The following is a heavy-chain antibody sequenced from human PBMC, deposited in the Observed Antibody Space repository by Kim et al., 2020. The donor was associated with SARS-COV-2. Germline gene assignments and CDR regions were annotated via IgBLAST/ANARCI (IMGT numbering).Heavy chain of an antibody. D-gene: IGHD1-7*01. V-gene: IGHV7-4-1*02. CDR3: ARENYPDY. Sequence: TGNPTYAQGFTGRLVFSLDTSVSTAYLQISSLKAEDTAVYYCARENYPDYWGQGTLVTVSS. J-gene: IGHJ4*02. CDR2: TGNP.